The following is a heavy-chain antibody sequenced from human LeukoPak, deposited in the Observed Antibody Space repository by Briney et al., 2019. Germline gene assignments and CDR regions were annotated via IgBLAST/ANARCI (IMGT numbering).Heavy chain of an antibody. V-gene: IGHV3-23*01. CDR2: ISGSGWST. D-gene: IGHD3-22*01. CDR3: ARDLELTYYDSSGYDY. J-gene: IGHJ4*02. CDR1: GFTFSTYV. Sequence: GGSLRLSCAASGFTFSTYVMSWVRQAPGKGLEWVSAISGSGWSTYYADSVKGRFTISRDNAKNTLYLQMNSLRAEDTAVYYCARDLELTYYDSSGYDYWGQGTPVTVSS.